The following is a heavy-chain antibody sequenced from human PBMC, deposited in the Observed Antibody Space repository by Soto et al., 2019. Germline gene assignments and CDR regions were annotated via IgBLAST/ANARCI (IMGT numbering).Heavy chain of an antibody. CDR2: IIPIFGTA. V-gene: IGHV1-69*13. CDR3: ARRCNRPNCYGMDV. CDR1: GGTFSSYA. D-gene: IGHD6-6*01. Sequence: SVKVSCKASGGTFSSYAISWVRQAPGQGLEWMGGIIPIFGTANYAQKFQGRVTITADESTSTAYMELSSLRSEDTAVYFCARRCNRPNCYGMDVWGQGTTVTVSS. J-gene: IGHJ6*02.